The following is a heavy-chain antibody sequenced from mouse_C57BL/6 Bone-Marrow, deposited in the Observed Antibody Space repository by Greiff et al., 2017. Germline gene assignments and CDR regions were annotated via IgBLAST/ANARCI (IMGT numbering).Heavy chain of an antibody. CDR3: AREGYYLDY. CDR2: ISYDGSN. Sequence: VQLKESGPGLVKPSQSLSLTCSVTGYSITSGYYWNWIRQFPGNKLEWMGYISYDGSNNYNPSLKNRISITRDTSKNQFFLKLNSVTTEDTATYYCAREGYYLDYWGQGTTLTVSS. V-gene: IGHV3-6*01. J-gene: IGHJ2*01. CDR1: GYSITSGYY.